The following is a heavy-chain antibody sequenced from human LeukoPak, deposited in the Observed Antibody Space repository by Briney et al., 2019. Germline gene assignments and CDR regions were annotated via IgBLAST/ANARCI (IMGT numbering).Heavy chain of an antibody. Sequence: RTSETLSLTCTVSGGSICSGSYYWSWIRQPAGKGLEWIGRIYTSGSTNYNPTLKSRVTISVDTSKNQFSLKLSSVTAANTAVYYWARDRGYCSSTSCYYYYYGMDVWGQGTTVTVSS. CDR2: IYTSGST. CDR1: GGSICSGSYY. J-gene: IGHJ6*02. CDR3: ARDRGYCSSTSCYYYYYGMDV. D-gene: IGHD2-2*03. V-gene: IGHV4-61*02.